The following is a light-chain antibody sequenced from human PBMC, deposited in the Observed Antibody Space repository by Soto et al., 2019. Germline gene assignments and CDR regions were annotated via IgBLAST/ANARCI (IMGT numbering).Light chain of an antibody. CDR2: DAS. CDR1: QSVSRH. CDR3: QQRSNWPLT. V-gene: IGKV3-11*01. J-gene: IGKJ4*01. Sequence: ETVLTQSPATLSLSPGERVTLSCRASQSVSRHLAWYQQRPGQAPRLPIYDASNRAAGVPGRFSGGGSETDFTLSISGLEPEDFAVYYCQQRSNWPLTFGGGTKVEIK.